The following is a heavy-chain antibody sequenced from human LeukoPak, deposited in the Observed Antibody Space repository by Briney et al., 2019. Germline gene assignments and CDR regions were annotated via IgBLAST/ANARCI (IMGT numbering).Heavy chain of an antibody. CDR3: ARSKSYSSGWTDFDW. CDR1: GFTFSSHD. Sequence: PGGSLRLSCAASGFTFSSHDVHWVRQPTGKGLEWVSVIGTAGNTYYADSVTGRFTISRENARNSLLLQMDNLRAEDTAVYYCARSKSYSSGWTDFDWWGQGPLVTVSS. J-gene: IGHJ4*02. CDR2: IGTAGNT. V-gene: IGHV3-13*01. D-gene: IGHD6-19*01.